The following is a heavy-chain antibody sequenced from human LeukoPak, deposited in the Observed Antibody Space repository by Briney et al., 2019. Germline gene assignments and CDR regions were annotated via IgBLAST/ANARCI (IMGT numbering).Heavy chain of an antibody. CDR1: GYTFTSHD. D-gene: IGHD2-2*01. CDR3: ARENCSSTSCYQGGLD. Sequence: ASVKVSCKASGYTFTSHDINWVRQATGHGLEWMGWMNPNSGNTGYAQKFQGRVTITRNTSISTAYMELSSLRSEDTAVYYCARENCSSTSCYQGGLDWGQGTLVTVSS. V-gene: IGHV1-8*03. J-gene: IGHJ4*02. CDR2: MNPNSGNT.